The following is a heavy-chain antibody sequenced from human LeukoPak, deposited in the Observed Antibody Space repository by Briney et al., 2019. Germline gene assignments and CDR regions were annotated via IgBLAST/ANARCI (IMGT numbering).Heavy chain of an antibody. CDR3: AKEDSGSSIDY. CDR1: GYTFTGYY. V-gene: IGHV1-2*02. J-gene: IGHJ4*02. D-gene: IGHD1-26*01. Sequence: ASVKVSCKAPGYTFTGYYMHWVRQAPGQGLEWMGWINPNSGGTNYAQKFQGRVTMTRDTSINTDYMELSRLRSDDTAVYYCAKEDSGSSIDYWGQGTLVTVSS. CDR2: INPNSGGT.